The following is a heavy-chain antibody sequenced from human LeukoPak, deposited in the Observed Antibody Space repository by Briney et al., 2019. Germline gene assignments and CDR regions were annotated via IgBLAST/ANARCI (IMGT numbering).Heavy chain of an antibody. CDR1: GFTVSNNH. V-gene: IGHV3-64*01. CDR2: ISSNGGST. CDR3: ARDSGSGWTIYYYYGMDV. D-gene: IGHD6-19*01. Sequence: GGSLRLSCAVSGFTVSNNHMSWVRQAPGKGLEYVSAISSNGGSTYYANSVKGRFTISRDNSKNTLYLQMGSLRAEDMAVYYCARDSGSGWTIYYYYGMDVWGQGTTVTVSS. J-gene: IGHJ6*02.